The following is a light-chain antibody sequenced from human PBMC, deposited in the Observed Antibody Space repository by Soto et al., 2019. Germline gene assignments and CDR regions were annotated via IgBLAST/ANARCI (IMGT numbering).Light chain of an antibody. CDR1: QSINTY. Sequence: EIVLTQSPATLSLSPGERATLSCRASQSINTYLAWYQQRPGQVPRLLIYEASNRATGIPGRFSGSGSGTDVTLTISSREFGDSAVYYCQQRTNWPPYTFGQGTKLEIK. CDR2: EAS. J-gene: IGKJ2*01. V-gene: IGKV3-11*01. CDR3: QQRTNWPPYT.